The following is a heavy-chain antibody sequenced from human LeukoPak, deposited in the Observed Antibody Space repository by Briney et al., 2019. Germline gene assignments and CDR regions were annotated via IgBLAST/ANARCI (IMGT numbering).Heavy chain of an antibody. CDR1: GYTFTGYY. Sequence: ASVKVSCKASGYTFTGYYMHWVRQAPGQGLEWMGIINPSGGSTSYAQKFQGRVTMTRDMSTSTVYMELSSLRSEDTAVYYCARGSVLMVYAYNWFDPWGQGTLVTVSS. J-gene: IGHJ5*02. CDR2: INPSGGST. CDR3: ARGSVLMVYAYNWFDP. V-gene: IGHV1-46*01. D-gene: IGHD2-8*01.